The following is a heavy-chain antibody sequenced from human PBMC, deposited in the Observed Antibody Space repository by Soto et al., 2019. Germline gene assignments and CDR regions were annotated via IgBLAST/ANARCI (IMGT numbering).Heavy chain of an antibody. V-gene: IGHV1-69*06. D-gene: IGHD5-18*01. CDR1: GGTFSSYA. Sequence: QVQLVQSGAEVKKPGSSVKVSCKASGGTFSSYAISWVRQAPGQGLEWMGGIIPIFGTANYAQKFQGRVTITADKSTSTAYMELSSLRSEDTAVYYCARGEDYGYNLYYYYYGMDVWGQGTTVTVSS. CDR3: ARGEDYGYNLYYYYYGMDV. CDR2: IIPIFGTA. J-gene: IGHJ6*02.